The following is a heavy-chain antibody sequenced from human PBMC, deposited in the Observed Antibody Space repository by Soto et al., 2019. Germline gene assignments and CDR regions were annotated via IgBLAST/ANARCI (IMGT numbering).Heavy chain of an antibody. J-gene: IGHJ6*02. D-gene: IGHD3-3*01. CDR3: ARVHLGGYYDFWSGYYTRKGYYYYGMDV. CDR1: GIIFNGFG. V-gene: IGHV3-33*01. CDR2: IRFDGSTI. Sequence: GGSLRLSCAASGIIFNGFGRHWVRQAPGKGLEWVAVIRFDGSTIYYADSVKGRFTISRDNAKNSLYLQMNSLRDEDTAVYYCARVHLGGYYDFWSGYYTRKGYYYYGMDVWGQGTTVTV.